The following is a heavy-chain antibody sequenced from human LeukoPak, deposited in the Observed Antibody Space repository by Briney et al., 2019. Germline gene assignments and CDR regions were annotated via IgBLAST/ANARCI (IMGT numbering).Heavy chain of an antibody. CDR1: GFTFSSYA. J-gene: IGHJ4*02. V-gene: IGHV3-30-3*01. Sequence: GGSLRLSCAASGFTFSSYAMHWVRQAPGKGLEWVAVISYDGSNKYYADSVKGRFTISRDNSKNTLYLQMNSLRAEDTAVYYCAREARKDSSGWYPLFDYWGQGTLVTVSS. CDR2: ISYDGSNK. CDR3: AREARKDSSGWYPLFDY. D-gene: IGHD6-19*01.